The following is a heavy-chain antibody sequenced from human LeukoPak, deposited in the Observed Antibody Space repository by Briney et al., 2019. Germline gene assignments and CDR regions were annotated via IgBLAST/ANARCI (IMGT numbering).Heavy chain of an antibody. V-gene: IGHV4-4*07. CDR3: GRQGDTASYYFVDY. CDR2: IYTTGAT. Sequence: SETLSLTCSVSGGSINSYYWGWVRQSAGKGLEWIGRIYTTGATHYSPSLKSRLTMSLDTSKNQISVKLRSVTAADTAVYYCGRQGDTASYYFVDYWSQGTLVTVSS. D-gene: IGHD5-18*01. CDR1: GGSINSYY. J-gene: IGHJ4*02.